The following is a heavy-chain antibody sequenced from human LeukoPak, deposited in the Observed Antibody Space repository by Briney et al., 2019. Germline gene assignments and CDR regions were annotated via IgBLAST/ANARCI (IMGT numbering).Heavy chain of an antibody. Sequence: GRSLRLSCAASGFTFSSYGMHWVRQAPGKGLEWVAVIWYDGSNKYYADSVKGRFTISRDNSRNTLYLQMNSLRAEDTAVYYCARDLERGYSGYDRDDAFDIWGQGTMVTVSS. CDR3: ARDLERGYSGYDRDDAFDI. D-gene: IGHD5-12*01. CDR1: GFTFSSYG. CDR2: IWYDGSNK. V-gene: IGHV3-33*01. J-gene: IGHJ3*02.